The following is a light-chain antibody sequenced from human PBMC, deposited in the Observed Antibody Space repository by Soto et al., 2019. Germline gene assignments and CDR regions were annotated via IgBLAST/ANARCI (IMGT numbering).Light chain of an antibody. CDR3: QQYDNFPRAIN. CDR2: DAS. V-gene: IGKV1-33*01. CDR1: QSISNH. J-gene: IGKJ5*01. Sequence: DIQMTQSPSSLSASVEDRVIITCRASQSISNHLNWYQQKPGKAPKLLIYDASNLETGVPSRFSGSGSGTDFTFTISRLQPEDIATYYCQQYDNFPRAINFGQGTRLEIK.